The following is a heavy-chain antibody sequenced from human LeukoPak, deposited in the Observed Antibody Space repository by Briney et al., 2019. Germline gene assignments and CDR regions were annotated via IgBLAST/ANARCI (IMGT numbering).Heavy chain of an antibody. CDR3: ARSRPPLYSSDWYPFRGNWFDP. V-gene: IGHV4-38-2*02. CDR2: IYHSGST. CDR1: GYSISSGYY. D-gene: IGHD6-19*01. J-gene: IGHJ5*02. Sequence: PSETLSLSCTVSGYSISSGYYWGWIRQPPGKGLKWIGSIYHSGSTYYNPSLKSRVTISVDTSKNHFSLKLRSVTAADTAVYYRARSRPPLYSSDWYPFRGNWFDPWGQGTLVTVSS.